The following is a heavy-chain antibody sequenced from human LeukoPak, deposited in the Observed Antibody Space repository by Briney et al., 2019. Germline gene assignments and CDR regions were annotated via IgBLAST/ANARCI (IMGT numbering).Heavy chain of an antibody. D-gene: IGHD1-26*01. Sequence: ESGPTLVNPTQTLTLTCTFSGFSLTTAGVGVGWIRQPPGKALEWLALIFWNDDTYYSPSLKSRLTITKVTSKNQVVLTLTDLDPVDTATYYCARRFSGAYYGVIDSWGQGALVTVSS. CDR3: ARRFSGAYYGVIDS. V-gene: IGHV2-5*01. CDR2: IFWNDDT. CDR1: GFSLTTAGVG. J-gene: IGHJ4*02.